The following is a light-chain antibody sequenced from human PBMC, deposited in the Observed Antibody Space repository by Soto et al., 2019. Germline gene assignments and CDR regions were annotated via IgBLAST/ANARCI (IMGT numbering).Light chain of an antibody. CDR3: QQYNNWPLT. V-gene: IGKV3-15*01. Sequence: EIVLTQSPATLSLSPGERATLSCRASQGVTSYLAWFQQKPGQAPRLLIYGASSRATGIPVRFSGSGSGTEFTLTISSLQSEDFAVYYCQQYNNWPLTFGQGTRLEIK. CDR2: GAS. J-gene: IGKJ5*01. CDR1: QGVTSY.